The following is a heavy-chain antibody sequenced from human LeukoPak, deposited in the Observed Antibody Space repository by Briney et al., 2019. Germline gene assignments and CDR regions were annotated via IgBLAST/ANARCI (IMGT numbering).Heavy chain of an antibody. J-gene: IGHJ3*02. CDR3: VLSWGADAFDI. V-gene: IGHV4-34*01. CDR2: INHSGST. Sequence: IGEINHSGSTNYNPSLKSRVTISVDTSKNQFSLKLSSVTAADTAVYYCVLSWGADAFDIWGQGTMVTVSS. D-gene: IGHD3-16*01.